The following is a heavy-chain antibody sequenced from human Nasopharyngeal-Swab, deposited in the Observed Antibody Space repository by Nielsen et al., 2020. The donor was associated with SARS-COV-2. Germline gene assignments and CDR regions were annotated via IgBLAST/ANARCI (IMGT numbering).Heavy chain of an antibody. CDR2: IYYSGST. D-gene: IGHD3-3*01. V-gene: IGHV4-59*01. CDR3: ARILTIFGVVASYYFDY. J-gene: IGHJ4*02. CDR1: GGSISSYY. Sequence: SETLSLTCTVSGGSISSYYWSWNRQPPGKGLEWIGYIYYSGSTNYNPSLKSRVTISVDTPKNQFSLKLSSVTAADTAVYYCARILTIFGVVASYYFDYWGQGTLVTVSS.